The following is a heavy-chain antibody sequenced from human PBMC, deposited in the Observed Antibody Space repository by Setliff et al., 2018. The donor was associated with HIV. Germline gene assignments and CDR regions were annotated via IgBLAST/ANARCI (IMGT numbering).Heavy chain of an antibody. V-gene: IGHV1-69*04. CDR2: VIPVRDMA. CDR1: GGTLRSYG. Sequence: GASVKVSCKASGGTLRSYGMTWVRQAPGQGLEWMGTVIPVRDMANYAEKFQGRVTITADRSTSTSYMELRGLRSEDTAVYFCARETYLFDVTTFYSYALGVWGQGTKVTVSS. J-gene: IGHJ6*02. D-gene: IGHD4-17*01. CDR3: ARETYLFDVTTFYSYALGV.